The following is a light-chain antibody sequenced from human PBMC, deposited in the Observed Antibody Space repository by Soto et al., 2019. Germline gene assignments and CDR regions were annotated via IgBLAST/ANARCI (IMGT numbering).Light chain of an antibody. J-gene: IGLJ2*01. CDR1: ISDVGGYNY. CDR3: ISYAGSNKPA. Sequence: QSALTQPPSASGSPGQSVAISCSGTISDVGGYNYVSWYQQHPGKAPKLMIYDVNKRPSGGPDRVSGSKSGNTASLTVSVLQSEDEADYYCISYAGSNKPAFGGGTKVTVL. CDR2: DVN. V-gene: IGLV2-8*01.